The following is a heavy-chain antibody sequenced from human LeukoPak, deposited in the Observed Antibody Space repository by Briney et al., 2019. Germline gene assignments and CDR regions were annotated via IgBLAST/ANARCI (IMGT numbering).Heavy chain of an antibody. CDR3: TVHVLRYFADY. CDR2: IYSGGST. D-gene: IGHD3-9*01. Sequence: PGGSLRLSCAASGFTVSSNYMSWVRQAPGKGLEWVSVIYSGGSTYYADSVKGRFTISRDNSKNTLYLQMNSLRAEDTAVYYCTVHVLRYFADYWGQGTLVTVSS. V-gene: IGHV3-53*01. J-gene: IGHJ4*02. CDR1: GFTVSSNY.